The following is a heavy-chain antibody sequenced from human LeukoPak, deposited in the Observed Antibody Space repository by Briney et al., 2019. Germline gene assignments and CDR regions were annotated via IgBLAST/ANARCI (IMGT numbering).Heavy chain of an antibody. CDR1: GGSINNYY. Sequence: SETLSLTCTVSGGSINNYYWSWIRQPAGNGLEWIGLIYSSGSTGYNPSLKSRVTMSVATSKKQFSLRLSSVTAADTAVYYCARTPIYYFDNSGYYNWGQGTLVTVSS. J-gene: IGHJ4*02. V-gene: IGHV4-4*07. D-gene: IGHD3-22*01. CDR2: IYSSGST. CDR3: ARTPIYYFDNSGYYN.